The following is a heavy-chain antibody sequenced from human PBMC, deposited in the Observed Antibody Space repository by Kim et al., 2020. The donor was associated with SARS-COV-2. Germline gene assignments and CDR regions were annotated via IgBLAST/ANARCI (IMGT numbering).Heavy chain of an antibody. Sequence: GGSLRLSCAASGFAVERSYMSWVRQAPGTGLEWVSLIYSDGTTFYAQSVRGRFTISRDSSENKLSLQMNSLRAEDTALYYCVRLYNIAWYVMKWGQGTQVTVAS. CDR1: GFAVERSY. J-gene: IGHJ4*02. CDR3: VRLYNIAWYVMK. CDR2: IYSDGTT. D-gene: IGHD6-19*01. V-gene: IGHV3-53*01.